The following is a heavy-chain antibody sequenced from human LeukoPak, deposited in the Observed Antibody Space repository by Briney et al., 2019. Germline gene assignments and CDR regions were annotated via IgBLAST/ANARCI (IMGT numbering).Heavy chain of an antibody. CDR2: INPSGGST. CDR3: AREAVAGTGGGYYYYGMDV. J-gene: IGHJ6*02. Sequence: EASVKVSCKASGYTFTSYYMHWVRQAPGQGLEWMGIINPSGGSTSYAQKFQGRVTMTRDTSTSTVYMELSSLRSEDTAVYYCAREAVAGTGGGYYYYGMDVWGQGTTVTVSS. CDR1: GYTFTSYY. D-gene: IGHD6-19*01. V-gene: IGHV1-46*01.